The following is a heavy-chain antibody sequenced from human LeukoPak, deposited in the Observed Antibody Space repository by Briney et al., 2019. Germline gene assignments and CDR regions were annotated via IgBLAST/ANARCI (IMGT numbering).Heavy chain of an antibody. CDR1: GFTFSSYA. CDR2: ISGSGGST. V-gene: IGHV3-23*01. Sequence: GGSLRLSCAASGFTFSSYAMSWVCQAPGKGLEWVSAISGSGGSTYYADSVKGRFTISRDNSKNTLYLQMNSLRAEDTAVYYCAKDPQFLEWLSTDYWGQGTLVTVSS. J-gene: IGHJ4*02. D-gene: IGHD3-3*01. CDR3: AKDPQFLEWLSTDY.